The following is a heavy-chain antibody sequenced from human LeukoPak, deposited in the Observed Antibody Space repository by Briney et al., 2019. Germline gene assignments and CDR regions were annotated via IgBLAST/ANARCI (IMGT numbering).Heavy chain of an antibody. V-gene: IGHV1-2*02. CDR1: GYTFTGYY. CDR3: AREVYYDFWSGYYTGLPLDY. Sequence: ASVKVSCKASGYTFTGYYMHWVRQAPGQGLEWMGWINPNSGGTNYAQKFQGGVTMTTDTSTSTAYMELRSLRSDDTAVYYCAREVYYDFWSGYYTGLPLDYWGQGTLVTVSS. D-gene: IGHD3-3*01. CDR2: INPNSGGT. J-gene: IGHJ4*02.